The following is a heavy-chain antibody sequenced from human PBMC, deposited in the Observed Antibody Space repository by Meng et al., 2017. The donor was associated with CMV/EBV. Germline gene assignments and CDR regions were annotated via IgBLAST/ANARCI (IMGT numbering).Heavy chain of an antibody. J-gene: IGHJ6*02. V-gene: IGHV4-59*01. CDR3: ARGFVRQKVVPAARSNYYYYGMDV. CDR1: GGSISSYY. D-gene: IGHD2-2*01. CDR2: IYYSGST. Sequence: ESLKISCTVSGGSISSYYWSWIRQPPGKGLEWIGYIYYSGSTNYNPSLKSRVTISVDTSKNQFSLKLSSVTAADTAVYYCARGFVRQKVVPAARSNYYYYGMDVWGQGTTVTVSS.